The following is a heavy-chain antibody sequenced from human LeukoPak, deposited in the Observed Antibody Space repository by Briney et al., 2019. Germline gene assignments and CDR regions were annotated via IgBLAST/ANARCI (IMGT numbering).Heavy chain of an antibody. V-gene: IGHV3-21*01. Sequence: GGSLRLSCAASGFILNTYTITWVRQAPGKGLEWVSSITNTPNYIYYADSVKGRFTIFRDNANNSLYLQMDSLRAEDTAVYYCWRDSPYDTSIWGQGTLVTVSS. CDR3: WRDSPYDTSI. J-gene: IGHJ4*02. CDR2: ITNTPNYI. CDR1: GFILNTYT. D-gene: IGHD3-16*01.